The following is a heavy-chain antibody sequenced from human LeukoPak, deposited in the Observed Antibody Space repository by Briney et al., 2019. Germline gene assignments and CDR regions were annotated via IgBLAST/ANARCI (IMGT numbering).Heavy chain of an antibody. V-gene: IGHV4-39*07. CDR3: ARDFSSSSTVCYYYYMDV. D-gene: IGHD6-6*01. J-gene: IGHJ6*03. CDR1: GGSISSRPYY. CDR2: ISYSGTT. Sequence: SETLSLTCTVSGGSISSRPYYWGWVRQPPGKGLEWIGTISYSGTTYYSPSLESRVTISLDTSKNQFSLKLSSVTAADTAIYYCARDFSSSSTVCYYYYMDVWGKGTTVTVSS.